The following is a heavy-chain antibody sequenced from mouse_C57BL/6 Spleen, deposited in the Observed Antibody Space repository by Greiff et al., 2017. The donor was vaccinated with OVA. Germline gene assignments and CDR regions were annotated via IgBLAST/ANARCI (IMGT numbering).Heavy chain of an antibody. CDR2: INPSTGGT. V-gene: IGHV1-42*01. CDR1: GYSFTGYY. J-gene: IGHJ4*01. CDR3: ARLYMDY. Sequence: VQLQQSGPELVKPGDSVKISCKASGYSFTGYYMNWVKQSPEKSLEWIGEINPSTGGTTYNQKFKAKATLTVDKSSSTAYMQLKSLTSEDSAVYYCARLYMDYWGQGTSVTVAS.